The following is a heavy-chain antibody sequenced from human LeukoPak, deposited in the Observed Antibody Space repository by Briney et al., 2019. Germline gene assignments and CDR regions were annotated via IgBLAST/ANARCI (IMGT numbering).Heavy chain of an antibody. CDR1: GFTFSSYG. Sequence: GGSLRLSCAASGFTFSSYGMHWVRQAPGKGLEWVAVISYDGSNKYYADSVKGRFTISRDNSKNTLYLQMNSLRAEDTAVYYCAKDGAPYYDFWSGYRALDYWGQGTLVTVSS. CDR3: AKDGAPYYDFWSGYRALDY. D-gene: IGHD3-3*01. V-gene: IGHV3-30*18. CDR2: ISYDGSNK. J-gene: IGHJ4*02.